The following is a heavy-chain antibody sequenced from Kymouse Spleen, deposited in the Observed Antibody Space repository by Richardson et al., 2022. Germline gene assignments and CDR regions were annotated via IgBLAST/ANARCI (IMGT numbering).Heavy chain of an antibody. V-gene: IGHV3-72*01. D-gene: IGHD6-13*01. Sequence: EVQLVESGGGLVQPGGSLRLSCAASGFTFSDHYMDWVRQAPGKGLEWVGRTRNKANSYTTEYAASVKGRFTISRDDSKNSLYLQMNSLKTEDTAVYYCARGRYSSSWYGSYYFDYWGQGTLVTVSS. J-gene: IGHJ4*02. CDR2: TRNKANSYTT. CDR3: ARGRYSSSWYGSYYFDY. CDR1: GFTFSDHY.